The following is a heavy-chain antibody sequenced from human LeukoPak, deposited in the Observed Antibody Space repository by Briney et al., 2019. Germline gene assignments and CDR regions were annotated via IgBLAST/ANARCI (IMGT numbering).Heavy chain of an antibody. CDR1: GGSISSSNW. CDR3: ARDQYYYGSGTPFDP. Sequence: PSETLSLTCAVSGGSISSSNWWSWVRQPPGKGLEWIGEIYHSGSTNYNPSLKSRVTISVDKSKNQFSLKLNSVTAADTAVYYCARDQYYYGSGTPFDPWGQGTLVTVSS. D-gene: IGHD3-10*01. J-gene: IGHJ5*02. CDR2: IYHSGST. V-gene: IGHV4-4*02.